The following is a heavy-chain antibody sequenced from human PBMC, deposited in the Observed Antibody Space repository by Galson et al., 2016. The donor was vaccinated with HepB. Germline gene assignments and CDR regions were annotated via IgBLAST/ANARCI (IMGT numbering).Heavy chain of an antibody. CDR1: GLSFNSYA. D-gene: IGHD3-9*01. Sequence: SLRLSCAASGLSFNSYAMHWVRQAAVQGLEWVAGIPYDGSNEFYADSVKGRFTISRDNSKNTLYLQMNSLRAEDTAVYYCVRGEEVLYFALDHGMDVWGQGTTVTVSS. J-gene: IGHJ6*02. CDR2: IPYDGSNE. V-gene: IGHV3-30*04. CDR3: VRGEEVLYFALDHGMDV.